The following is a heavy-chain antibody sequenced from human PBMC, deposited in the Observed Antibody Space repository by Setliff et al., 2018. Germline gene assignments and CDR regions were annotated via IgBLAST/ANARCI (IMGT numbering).Heavy chain of an antibody. CDR3: ATGFVGFGVVPRALDV. D-gene: IGHD3-3*01. CDR1: GYTFTGYY. CDR2: INPSGGST. V-gene: IGHV1-46*01. J-gene: IGHJ6*04. Sequence: ASVKVSCKASGYTFTGYYMHWVRQAPGQGLEWMGIINPSGGSTSYAQKFQGRVTMTEDTSTDTAYMELSSLRSEDTAVYYCATGFVGFGVVPRALDVWGKGTTVTVSS.